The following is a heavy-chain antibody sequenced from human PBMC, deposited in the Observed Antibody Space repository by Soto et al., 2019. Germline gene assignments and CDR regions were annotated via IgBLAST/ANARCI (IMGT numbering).Heavy chain of an antibody. Sequence: EVQLLESGGGLVQPGGSLRLSCAASGFTFSSYAMSWVRQAPGKGLEWVSAISGSGGSTYYADSVKGRFTISRDNSKNTLYLQMNSLRAEDTAVYYCAKDPLVSGSSSWYSPYWFDPWGQGTLVTVSS. D-gene: IGHD6-13*01. CDR1: GFTFSSYA. CDR2: ISGSGGST. J-gene: IGHJ5*02. CDR3: AKDPLVSGSSSWYSPYWFDP. V-gene: IGHV3-23*01.